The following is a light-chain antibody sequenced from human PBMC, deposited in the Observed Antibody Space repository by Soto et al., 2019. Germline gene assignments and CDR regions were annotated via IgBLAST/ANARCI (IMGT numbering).Light chain of an antibody. V-gene: IGKV3-15*01. CDR2: DAS. CDR3: EQYNNWPPWT. CDR1: QSVSNN. J-gene: IGKJ1*01. Sequence: ILMTQSPATLSVSPGERATLSCRASQSVSNNLAWYQQKPGQAPRLLIYDASTRSTGIPARFSGRGSGADFTLAISGLQSEDVEVYYCEQYNNWPPWTFGQGTKVEIK.